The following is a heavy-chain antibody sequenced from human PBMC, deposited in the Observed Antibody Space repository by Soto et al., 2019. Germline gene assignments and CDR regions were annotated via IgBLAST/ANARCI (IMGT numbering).Heavy chain of an antibody. CDR1: GYTFTSYD. D-gene: IGHD3-3*01. CDR2: MNPNSGNT. Sequence: ASVKVSCKXSGYTFTSYDINWVRQATGQGLEWMGWMNPNSGNTGYAQKFQGRVTMTRNTSISTAYMELSSLRSEDTAVYYCARRRYWGFWSGYPTYGMDVWGQGTTVTVSS. V-gene: IGHV1-8*01. CDR3: ARRRYWGFWSGYPTYGMDV. J-gene: IGHJ6*02.